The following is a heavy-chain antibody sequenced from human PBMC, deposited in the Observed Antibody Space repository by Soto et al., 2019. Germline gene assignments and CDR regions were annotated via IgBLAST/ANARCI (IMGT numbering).Heavy chain of an antibody. CDR1: GYTLTELS. J-gene: IGHJ3*02. CDR2: FDPEDGET. CDR3: ATKEGGFYAFDI. Sequence: ASVKVSCKVSGYTLTELSMHWVRQAPGKGLEWMGGFDPEDGETIYAQKFQGRVTMTEDTSTDTAYMELSSLRSEDTAVYYCATKEGGFYAFDIWGQGTMVTVSS. D-gene: IGHD3-16*01. V-gene: IGHV1-24*01.